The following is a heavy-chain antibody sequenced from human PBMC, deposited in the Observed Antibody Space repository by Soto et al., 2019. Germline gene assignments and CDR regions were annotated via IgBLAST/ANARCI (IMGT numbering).Heavy chain of an antibody. CDR3: ARGSSIAGLYYGMDG. CDR1: GGSISSGGYY. Sequence: QVQLQESGPGLVKPSQTLSLTCTVSGGSISSGGYYWTWIRQHPGKGLEWIGYNYYSGITYYNPSLKSRVTSSLDTSKNQFSLKRSSVTAADTAVYYCARGSSIAGLYYGMDGWGQGTTVTVSS. V-gene: IGHV4-31*03. D-gene: IGHD6-6*01. J-gene: IGHJ6*02. CDR2: NYYSGIT.